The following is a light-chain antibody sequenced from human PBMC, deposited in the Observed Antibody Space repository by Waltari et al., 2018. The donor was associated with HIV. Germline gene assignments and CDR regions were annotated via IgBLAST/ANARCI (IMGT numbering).Light chain of an antibody. CDR1: SRYLRPSNY. V-gene: IGLV2-11*01. Sequence: QSALAQSLTISGSATQSVVICYTCTSRYLRPSNYVPWYQQHPGKAPKLMIYEVTKRPSGVPDRFSGSKSGNTASLTISGLQAEDEADYYCSSYAGAYTWVFGGGAKLTVL. CDR2: EVT. J-gene: IGLJ3*02. CDR3: SSYAGAYTWV.